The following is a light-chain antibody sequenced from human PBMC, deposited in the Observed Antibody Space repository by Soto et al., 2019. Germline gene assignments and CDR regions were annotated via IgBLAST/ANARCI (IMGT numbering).Light chain of an antibody. CDR2: DAS. CDR3: HQYEDLPLT. Sequence: DIQMTQSPSSLSASVGDRVTITCQASQDISNYLNWYQQKPGKVPKLLIFDASNVETGVPSRFSGSGSGTDFTFTISSLQPEDIGTYYCHQYEDLPLTFGGGTKVDIK. CDR1: QDISNY. V-gene: IGKV1-33*01. J-gene: IGKJ4*01.